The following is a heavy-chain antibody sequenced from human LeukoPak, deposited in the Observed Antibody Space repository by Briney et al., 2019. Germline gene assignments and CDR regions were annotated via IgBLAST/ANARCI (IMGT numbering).Heavy chain of an antibody. CDR2: INSDGDST. Sequence: PGGSLRLSCAASGFTFSTYWMYWVRQAPGKGLVRVSRINSDGDSTSYADSVKGRFTISRDNTKNTLYLQMNSLRAEDTAVYYCARTSWLHLDYWGQGTLVTVSS. CDR1: GFTFSTYW. V-gene: IGHV3-74*01. J-gene: IGHJ4*02. CDR3: ARTSWLHLDY. D-gene: IGHD5-12*01.